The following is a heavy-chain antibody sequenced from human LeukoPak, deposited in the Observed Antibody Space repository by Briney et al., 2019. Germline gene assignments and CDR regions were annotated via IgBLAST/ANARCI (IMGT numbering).Heavy chain of an antibody. V-gene: IGHV1-69*04. Sequence: SVKVSCKTSGGTFSSSAITWVRQAPGQGLEWMGRIIPVLNITTYAQKFQGRVTMTRDTSTSTVYMELSSLRSEDTAVYYCARVGYSYDSSGYYGFDYWGQGTLVTVSS. J-gene: IGHJ4*02. CDR2: IIPVLNIT. D-gene: IGHD3-22*01. CDR3: ARVGYSYDSSGYYGFDY. CDR1: GGTFSSSA.